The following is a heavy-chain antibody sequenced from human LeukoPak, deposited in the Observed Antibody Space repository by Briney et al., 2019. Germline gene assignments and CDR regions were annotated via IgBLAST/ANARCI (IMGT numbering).Heavy chain of an antibody. V-gene: IGHV1-3*01. CDR2: INAGNGNT. Sequence: ASVKVSCKASEYTFTSYAMHWVRQAPGQRLEWMGWINAGNGNTKYSQKFQGRVTITRDTSASTAYMELSSLRSEDTAVYYCARVTMVRGVIRAFDIWGQGTMVTVSS. CDR1: EYTFTSYA. CDR3: ARVTMVRGVIRAFDI. D-gene: IGHD3-10*01. J-gene: IGHJ3*02.